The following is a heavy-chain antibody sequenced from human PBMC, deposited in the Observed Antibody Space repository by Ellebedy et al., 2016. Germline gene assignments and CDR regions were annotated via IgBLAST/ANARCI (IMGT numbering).Heavy chain of an antibody. Sequence: SETLSLTCTVSGGSISSRHYYWSWIRQPPGKGLEWIGYIDYSGSTYYNPSLKSRVTISVDPSKNQFSLEVTSVTAADTAVYYCARDGYNLGFDYWGQGTLVTVSS. J-gene: IGHJ4*02. CDR3: ARDGYNLGFDY. CDR1: GGSISSRHYY. D-gene: IGHD5-24*01. CDR2: IDYSGST. V-gene: IGHV4-30-4*01.